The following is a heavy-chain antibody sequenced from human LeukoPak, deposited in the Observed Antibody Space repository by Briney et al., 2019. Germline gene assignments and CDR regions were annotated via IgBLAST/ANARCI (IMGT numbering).Heavy chain of an antibody. CDR1: GYTFTGYY. CDR2: INPNSGGT. Sequence: GASVKVSCXASGYTFTGYYMHWVRQAPGQGLEWMGWINPNSGGTNYAQKFQGRVTMTRDTSISTAYMELSRLRSDDTAVYYCARATLEYSSGSNWFDPWGQGTLVTVSS. CDR3: ARATLEYSSGSNWFDP. J-gene: IGHJ5*02. V-gene: IGHV1-2*02. D-gene: IGHD6-19*01.